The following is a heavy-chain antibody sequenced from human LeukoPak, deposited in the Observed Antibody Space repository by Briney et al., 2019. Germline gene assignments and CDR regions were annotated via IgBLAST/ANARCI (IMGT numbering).Heavy chain of an antibody. CDR3: ARESGVRGVIAGPWFDP. CDR2: IYYSGST. Sequence: PSETLSLTCTVSGGSISSGGYYWSWIRQHPGKGLEWIEYIYYSGSTYYNPSLKSRVTISVDTSKNQFSLKLSSVTAADTAVYYCARESGVRGVIAGPWFDPWGQGTLVTVSS. CDR1: GGSISSGGYY. V-gene: IGHV4-31*03. J-gene: IGHJ5*02. D-gene: IGHD3-10*01.